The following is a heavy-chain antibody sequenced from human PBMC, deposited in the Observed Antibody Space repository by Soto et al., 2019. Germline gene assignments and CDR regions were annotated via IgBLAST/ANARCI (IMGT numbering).Heavy chain of an antibody. CDR1: GFTFSTFT. J-gene: IGHJ4*02. CDR3: ARDRDTAMVPYFDY. V-gene: IGHV3-48*01. CDR2: ISSSSNST. D-gene: IGHD5-18*01. Sequence: PGGSLRLSCPGSGFTFSTFTMNWVRQAPGKGLEWVSFISSSSNSTYYADSVKGRFTISRDDAKNSLYLQMNSLRAEDTAIYYCARDRDTAMVPYFDYWGQGT.